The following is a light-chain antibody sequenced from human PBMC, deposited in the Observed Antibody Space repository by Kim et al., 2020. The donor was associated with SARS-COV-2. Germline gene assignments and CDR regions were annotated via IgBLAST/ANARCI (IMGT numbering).Light chain of an antibody. CDR2: SAS. Sequence: EIVLTQSPGTLSLSPGERATLSCRASQSVSSSYLAWYQHKPGQAPRLLIYSASSRATGIPDRFSCSGSGTDFTLTISRLEPEDFAVYYCQQYDISPLTFGGGTKVDIK. V-gene: IGKV3-20*01. J-gene: IGKJ4*01. CDR1: QSVSSSY. CDR3: QQYDISPLT.